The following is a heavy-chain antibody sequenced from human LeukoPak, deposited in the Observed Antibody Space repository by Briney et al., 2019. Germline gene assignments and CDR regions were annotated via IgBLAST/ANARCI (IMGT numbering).Heavy chain of an antibody. CDR3: ARDGEVYGDFIPFDY. CDR2: IYTSGST. D-gene: IGHD4-17*01. CDR1: GGSISSCY. Sequence: PSETLSLTCTVSGGSISSCYWSWIRQPAGKGLEWIGRIYTSGSTNYNPSLKSRVTMSVDTSKNQFSLKLSSVTAADTAVYYCARDGEVYGDFIPFDYWGQGTLVTVSS. V-gene: IGHV4-4*07. J-gene: IGHJ4*02.